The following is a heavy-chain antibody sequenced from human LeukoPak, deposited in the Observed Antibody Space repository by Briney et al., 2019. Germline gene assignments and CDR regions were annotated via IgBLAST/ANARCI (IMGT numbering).Heavy chain of an antibody. CDR1: GFTFSSYA. D-gene: IGHD6-13*01. V-gene: IGHV3-23*01. CDR2: ISGSGDST. J-gene: IGHJ4*02. CDR3: ASRSSSWYFDY. Sequence: GGSLRLSCAASGFTFSSYAMSWVRQAPGKGLEWVSSISGSGDSTYYADSVKGRFTISRDNSKNTLYPQMNSLRAEDTAVYYCASRSSSWYFDYWGQGTLVTVSS.